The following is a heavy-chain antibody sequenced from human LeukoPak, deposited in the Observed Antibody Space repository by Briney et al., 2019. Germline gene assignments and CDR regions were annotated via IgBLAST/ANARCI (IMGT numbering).Heavy chain of an antibody. J-gene: IGHJ4*02. V-gene: IGHV1-2*02. CDR2: INPNSGGT. CDR1: GYTFTGYY. CDR3: ARDRDSGSYQLPDY. Sequence: GASVKVSCKASGYTFTGYYMHWVRQAPGQGLEWMGWINPNSGGTNYAQKFQGRVTMTRDTSISTAYMELSRLRSDDTAVYYCARDRDSGSYQLPDYWGQGTLVTVSS. D-gene: IGHD1-26*01.